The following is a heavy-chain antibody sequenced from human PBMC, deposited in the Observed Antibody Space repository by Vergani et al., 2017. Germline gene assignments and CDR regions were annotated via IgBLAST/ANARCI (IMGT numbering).Heavy chain of an antibody. CDR1: GYTFTSYA. CDR2: INAGNGNT. D-gene: IGHD2-2*01. J-gene: IGHJ6*02. Sequence: QVQLVQSGAEVKKPGASVKVSCKASGYTFTSYAMHWVRQAPGQRLEWMGWINAGNGNTKYSQKFQGRVTITRDTSASTAYMELSSLRSDDTAVYYCARDLIVVVPADYYYYGMDVWGQGTTVTVSS. CDR3: ARDLIVVVPADYYYYGMDV. V-gene: IGHV1-3*01.